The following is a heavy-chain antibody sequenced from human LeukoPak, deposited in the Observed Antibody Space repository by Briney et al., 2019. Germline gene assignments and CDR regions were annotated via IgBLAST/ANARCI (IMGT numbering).Heavy chain of an antibody. CDR1: GFTFSNYW. J-gene: IGHJ4*02. D-gene: IGHD3-3*01. Sequence: GGSLRLSCAVSGFTFSNYWMSWVRQAPGKGLEWVANIKQDGSEIYYVDSVKGRFTISRDNAKNSLHLQMNSLRAEDTAVYHCARGASDFWSGYYDPYYFDYWGQGTLVTVSS. V-gene: IGHV3-7*01. CDR2: IKQDGSEI. CDR3: ARGASDFWSGYYDPYYFDY.